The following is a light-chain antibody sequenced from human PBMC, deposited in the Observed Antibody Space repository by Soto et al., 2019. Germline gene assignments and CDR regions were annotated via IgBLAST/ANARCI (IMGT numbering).Light chain of an antibody. Sequence: IVRTMSRATLSVHPEERAKLSCRASQSVSSNLAWYQQKPGQAPRLLNYGASTRATGIPARFSGSGSGTEFTLTISSLKSEDFAVYYCQQYNNWPLTFGGGTKVNIK. CDR3: QQYNNWPLT. CDR1: QSVSSN. V-gene: IGKV3-15*01. J-gene: IGKJ4*01. CDR2: GAS.